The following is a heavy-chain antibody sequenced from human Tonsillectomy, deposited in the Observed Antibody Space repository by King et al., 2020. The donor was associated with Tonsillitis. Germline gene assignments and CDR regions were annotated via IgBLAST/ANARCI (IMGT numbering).Heavy chain of an antibody. Sequence: VQLVESGGAVVQRGGSLRVSCAASGFTFDDYAMHWVRRNPGQGLEWVSLISWDGSDTYYADSVKGRFTISRDNSKNSLYLQMNSLRTEDTGLYHCVKGRLGSGRVNFENWGQGTLVTVSS. D-gene: IGHD3-10*01. V-gene: IGHV3-43*01. CDR3: VKGRLGSGRVNFEN. CDR1: GFTFDDYA. J-gene: IGHJ4*02. CDR2: ISWDGSDT.